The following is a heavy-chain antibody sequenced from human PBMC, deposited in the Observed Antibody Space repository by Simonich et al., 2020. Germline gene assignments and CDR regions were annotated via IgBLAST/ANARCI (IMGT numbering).Heavy chain of an antibody. CDR2: INPNSGGT. CDR1: GYTFTGYY. J-gene: IGHJ3*02. Sequence: QVQLVQSGAEVKKPGASVKVSCKASGYTFTGYYMHWVRQAPGQGLEWVGRINPNSGGTNNAQKFQGRVTMTRDTSISTAYMERSRLRSDDTAVYYCARDTFLGYCSSTSCYDAFDIWGQGTMVTVSS. V-gene: IGHV1-2*06. CDR3: ARDTFLGYCSSTSCYDAFDI. D-gene: IGHD2-2*01.